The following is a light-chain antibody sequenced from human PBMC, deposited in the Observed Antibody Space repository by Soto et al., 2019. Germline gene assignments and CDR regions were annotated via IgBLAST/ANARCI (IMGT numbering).Light chain of an antibody. J-gene: IGKJ5*01. CDR1: RSVSSY. V-gene: IGKV3-11*01. Sequence: EIVMAQSPGTLSWSTGESATLSCRATRSVSSYLAWYQQKPGQAPRLLIYDASSRPTDIPARFSGSGSGTDFTLTISSLEPEDFALYYCQQRSNWPITFGQGTRLEIK. CDR3: QQRSNWPIT. CDR2: DAS.